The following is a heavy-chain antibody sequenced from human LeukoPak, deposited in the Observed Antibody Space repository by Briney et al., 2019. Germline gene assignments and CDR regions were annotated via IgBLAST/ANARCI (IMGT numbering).Heavy chain of an antibody. CDR1: GFTFSSYA. CDR2: ISGSGGST. CDR3: AKGGGYSGSYWLWGPLLLDY. D-gene: IGHD1-26*01. V-gene: IGHV3-23*01. J-gene: IGHJ4*02. Sequence: PGGSLRLSCAASGFTFSSYAMSWVRQAPGKGLEWVSAISGSGGSTYYADSVKGRFTISRDNSKNTLYLQMNSLRAEDTAVYYCAKGGGYSGSYWLWGPLLLDYWGQGTLVTVSS.